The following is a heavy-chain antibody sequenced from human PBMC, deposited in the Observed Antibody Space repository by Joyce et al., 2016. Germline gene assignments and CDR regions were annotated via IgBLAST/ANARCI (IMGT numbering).Heavy chain of an antibody. D-gene: IGHD2-21*01. Sequence: EVQLVQSGAEVQKPGESLKISCKSSGFSFNGYWIAWVRQMAGKGLEWMGNINPGDYRKRNSPALQGQVTISADKSINTAYLHWSSLKASDTAIYYCARVISHSHFDTWGQGTLVTVSS. CDR2: INPGDYRK. CDR1: GFSFNGYW. J-gene: IGHJ4*02. CDR3: ARVISHSHFDT. V-gene: IGHV5-51*01.